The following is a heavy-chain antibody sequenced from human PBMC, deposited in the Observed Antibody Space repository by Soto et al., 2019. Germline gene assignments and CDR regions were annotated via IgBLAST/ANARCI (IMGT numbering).Heavy chain of an antibody. CDR2: IRSKVNDYAT. Sequence: EVQLVESGGGLVQPGGSLKLSCAASGFTFSDSAIQWVRQASGKGLEWVGRIRSKVNDYATAYAASVKGRFIISRDDSKNTAHLQMNSLKTEDTAVYYCVRQVGETYFDNWGQGTLVTVSS. CDR1: GFTFSDSA. CDR3: VRQVGETYFDN. V-gene: IGHV3-73*01. D-gene: IGHD2-21*01. J-gene: IGHJ4*02.